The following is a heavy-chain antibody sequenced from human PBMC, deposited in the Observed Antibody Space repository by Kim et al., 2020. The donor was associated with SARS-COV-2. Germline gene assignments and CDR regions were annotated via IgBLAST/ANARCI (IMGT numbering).Heavy chain of an antibody. J-gene: IGHJ5*02. CDR1: GGSISSSSYY. Sequence: SETLSLTCTVSGGSISSSSYYWGWIRQPPGKGLEWIGSIYYSGSTYYNPSLKSRVTISVDTSKNQFSLKLSSVTAADTAVYYCARHTTADSYGYYSSFFSTTPYVWFDPWGQGTLVTVSS. V-gene: IGHV4-39*01. CDR3: ARHTTADSYGYYSSFFSTTPYVWFDP. CDR2: IYYSGST. D-gene: IGHD5-18*01.